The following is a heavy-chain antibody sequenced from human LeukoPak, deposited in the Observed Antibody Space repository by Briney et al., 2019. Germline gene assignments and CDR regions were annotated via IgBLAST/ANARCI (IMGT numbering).Heavy chain of an antibody. Sequence: ASVKVSCKASGYTFTGYYMHWVRQAPGQGLEWMGWINPNSGGTNYAQKFQGRVTMTRDTSTSTAYMELSRLRSDDTAVYYCARFPETTTYYYYYMDVWGKGTTVTVSS. CDR1: GYTFTGYY. CDR3: ARFPETTTYYYYYMDV. V-gene: IGHV1-2*02. CDR2: INPNSGGT. J-gene: IGHJ6*03. D-gene: IGHD4-11*01.